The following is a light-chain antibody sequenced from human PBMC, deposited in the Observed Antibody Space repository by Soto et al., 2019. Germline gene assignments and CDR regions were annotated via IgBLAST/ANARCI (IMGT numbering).Light chain of an antibody. Sequence: IVLTQSPGTLSLSPGERATLSCRASQSVSSSDLAWYQQKPGQAPRLLIYSASSRATGIPDRFSGSESGTDFTLTISRLEPEDFAVYYCQQYDTFGQGTKLEIK. CDR3: QQYDT. CDR2: SAS. V-gene: IGKV3-20*01. J-gene: IGKJ2*01. CDR1: QSVSSSD.